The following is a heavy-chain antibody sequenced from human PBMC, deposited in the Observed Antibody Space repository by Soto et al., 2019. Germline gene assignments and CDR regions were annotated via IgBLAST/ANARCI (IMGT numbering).Heavy chain of an antibody. V-gene: IGHV3-23*01. J-gene: IGHJ4*01. CDR3: AKLSGAGKRD. D-gene: IGHD3-10*01. CDR1: GFSFSSYA. Sequence: VRLLESGGDLVQPGGSLRLSCAASGFSFSSYAMTWVRLPPGKGLEWVSTVSGGGASTYYTDSVKGRFSISRDNSKNTVSLQMNSLRAEDTAVYYCAKLSGAGKRDWGHGTVVTVSS. CDR2: VSGGGAST.